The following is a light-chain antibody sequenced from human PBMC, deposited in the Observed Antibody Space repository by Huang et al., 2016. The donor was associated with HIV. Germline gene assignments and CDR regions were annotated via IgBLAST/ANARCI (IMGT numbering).Light chain of an antibody. V-gene: IGKV3-15*01. CDR1: HSVSSN. CDR2: GAS. Sequence: ERVMTQSPATLSVAPGERVTLSCRASHSVSSNLAWYQQKPGQAPRLLIHGASTRATGIPARFSGSGSGTEFTLAISSLQSGDSGVYFCQQYDNWPLTFGQGTRLEIK. CDR3: QQYDNWPLT. J-gene: IGKJ5*01.